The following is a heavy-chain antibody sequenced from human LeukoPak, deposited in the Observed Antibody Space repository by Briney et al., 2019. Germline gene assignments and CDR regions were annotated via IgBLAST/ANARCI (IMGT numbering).Heavy chain of an antibody. V-gene: IGHV1-69*06. Sequence: GASVKVSCKASGSSGDTFNSHGVSWVRQAPGQGLEWMGGIIPMFPTAQYSQKFQGRISISADKSTTTAYMELSGLTLEDTAVYYCARANMVRGVGSFFDRNWFDPWGQGTLVTVSS. J-gene: IGHJ5*02. D-gene: IGHD3-10*01. CDR2: IIPMFPTA. CDR3: ARANMVRGVGSFFDRNWFDP. CDR1: GSSGDTFNSHG.